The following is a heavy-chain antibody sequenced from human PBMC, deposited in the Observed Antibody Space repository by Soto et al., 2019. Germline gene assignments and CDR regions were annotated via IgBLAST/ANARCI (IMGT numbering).Heavy chain of an antibody. D-gene: IGHD3-10*01. CDR2: ISPSSSYM. Sequence: SLRLSCTASGVTFSLFSMDWVRQAPGKGLEWVSSISPSSSYMYYADSVKGRFTISRDNAKNSVTLQMNSLRAEDTALYYCAFALISPEGSLDPWGQGTLVTVSS. J-gene: IGHJ5*02. CDR1: GVTFSLFS. CDR3: AFALISPEGSLDP. V-gene: IGHV3-21*06.